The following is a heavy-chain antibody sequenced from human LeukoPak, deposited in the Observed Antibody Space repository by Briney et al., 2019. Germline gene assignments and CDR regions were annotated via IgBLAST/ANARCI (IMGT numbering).Heavy chain of an antibody. J-gene: IGHJ6*03. CDR3: ARHIGGGIEDMDV. Sequence: SETLSLTCTVSGGSIGTYYWSWIRQSPGKGLEWIGYIYVTGTRYNPYLQSRVTISVDRSRNQFFLKMSSVTAAGTAVYYCARHIGGGIEDMDVWGKGTKVIVSS. D-gene: IGHD3-16*02. V-gene: IGHV4-4*09. CDR2: IYVTGT. CDR1: GGSIGTYY.